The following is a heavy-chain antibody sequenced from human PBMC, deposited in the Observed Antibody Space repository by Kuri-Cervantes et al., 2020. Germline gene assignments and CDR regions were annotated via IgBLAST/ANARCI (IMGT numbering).Heavy chain of an antibody. D-gene: IGHD5-24*01. Sequence: ETLSLTCAASGFSFSSYWMHWVRQGPGKGLEWVSRISSDGRITTYADSVKGRFTISRDNAKNMLYLQMNSLRAEDTAVYYCARAIDGYIDYWGQGTLVTVSS. CDR2: ISSDGRIT. V-gene: IGHV3-74*01. CDR1: GFSFSSYW. CDR3: ARAIDGYIDY. J-gene: IGHJ4*02.